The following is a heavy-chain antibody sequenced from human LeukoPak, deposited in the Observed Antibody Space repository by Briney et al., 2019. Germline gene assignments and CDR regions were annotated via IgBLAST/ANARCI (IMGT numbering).Heavy chain of an antibody. D-gene: IGHD2-2*01. CDR2: TFNGGSP. J-gene: IGHJ6*03. CDR1: GASTIDNNFY. V-gene: IGHV4-61*02. CDR3: ARGVVSPRFFGYMDV. Sequence: PSETLPLTCNVSGASTIDNNFYWNWIRQPAGESLEWIGRTFNGGSPNYNPSLMSRVTISMDTSTNQFSLKLNSVTAADTAIYYCARGVVSPRFFGYMDVWGKGTPVTVSS.